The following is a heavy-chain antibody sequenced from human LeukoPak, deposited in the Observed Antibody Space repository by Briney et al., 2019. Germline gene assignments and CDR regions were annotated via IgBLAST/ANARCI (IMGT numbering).Heavy chain of an antibody. CDR1: GGSISSYY. J-gene: IGHJ6*03. CDR2: IYTSGST. D-gene: IGHD2-2*01. Sequence: SETLSLTCTVSGGSISSYYWSWIRQPAGKGLEWIGRIYTSGSTNYNPSLKSRVTMSVDTSKNQFSLKLSSVTAADTAVYYCARDLVVPAAMHYYMDVWGKGTTVTVSS. V-gene: IGHV4-4*07. CDR3: ARDLVVPAAMHYYMDV.